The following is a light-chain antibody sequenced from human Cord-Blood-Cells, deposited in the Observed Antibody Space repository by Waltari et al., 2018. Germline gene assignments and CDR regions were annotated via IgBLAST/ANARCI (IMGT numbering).Light chain of an antibody. J-gene: IGLJ7*01. Sequence: QSALTQPASVSGSPGQSLTIPCTGTSSDVGSSNLASWYQQHPGKAPKLTIYEGSKRPSGVSNRFSGSKSGNTASLTISGLQAEDEADYYCCSYAGSSTLAVFGGGTQLTVL. V-gene: IGLV2-23*01. CDR3: CSYAGSSTLAV. CDR2: EGS. CDR1: SSDVGSSNL.